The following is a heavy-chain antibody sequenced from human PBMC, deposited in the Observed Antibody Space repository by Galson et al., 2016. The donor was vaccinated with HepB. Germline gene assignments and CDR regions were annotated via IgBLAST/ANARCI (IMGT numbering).Heavy chain of an antibody. CDR1: GFSLGNSW. J-gene: IGHJ2*01. Sequence: SLRLSCAASGFSLGNSWMNWARQAPGKGLEWLANIKKDGSEINYVDSVKCRFTISRDNAKNSLFLQMNTLRAEDTAVYDLTREFDLWGRGTQVTVS. CDR2: IKKDGSEI. CDR3: TREFDL. V-gene: IGHV3-7*04.